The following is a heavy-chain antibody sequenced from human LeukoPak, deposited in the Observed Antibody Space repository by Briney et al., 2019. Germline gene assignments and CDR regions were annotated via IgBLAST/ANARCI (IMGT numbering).Heavy chain of an antibody. D-gene: IGHD3-22*01. V-gene: IGHV3-30*03. J-gene: IGHJ6*03. CDR3: ARPPGDSSGYYYYYYYMDV. Sequence: GGSLRLSCAVSGFTFQTFGMHWVRQTPGKGLEWVALISFDGSYTYYTNSVKGRFTISRDNSKDTLYLQTNSLRAEDTAVYYCARPPGDSSGYYYYYYYMDVWGKGTTVTVSS. CDR1: GFTFQTFG. CDR2: ISFDGSYT.